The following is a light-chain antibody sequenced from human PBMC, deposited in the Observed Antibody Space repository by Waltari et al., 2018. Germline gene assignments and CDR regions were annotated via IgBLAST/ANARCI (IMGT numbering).Light chain of an antibody. CDR2: EAS. Sequence: EVVLTQSPATLSLSPGERATLPCRASQSVETFIAWYQQKPGQAPRLLIYEASNRASGIPVRFSGSGSGTDFTLTISSLEPEDFAIYSCQQRSSWPLTFGGGTKVEIK. CDR1: QSVETF. V-gene: IGKV3-11*01. J-gene: IGKJ4*01. CDR3: QQRSSWPLT.